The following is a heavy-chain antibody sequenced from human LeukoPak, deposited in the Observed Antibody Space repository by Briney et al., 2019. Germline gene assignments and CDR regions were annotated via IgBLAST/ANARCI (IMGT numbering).Heavy chain of an antibody. Sequence: PSETLSLTCTVSGVSISSYYWSWIRQPPGKGLEWIGYIYYSGSSNYNPSLKSRVTISLDTSKKHFPLKLSSMTAADTAVYYCARGRDDFDIWGQGTMVTVSS. CDR2: IYYSGSS. J-gene: IGHJ3*02. CDR3: ARGRDDFDI. V-gene: IGHV4-59*01. CDR1: GVSISSYY.